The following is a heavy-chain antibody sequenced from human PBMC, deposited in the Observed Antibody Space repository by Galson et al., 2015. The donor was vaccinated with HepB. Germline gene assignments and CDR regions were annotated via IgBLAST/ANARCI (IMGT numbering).Heavy chain of an antibody. CDR3: GRARLHPFDY. Sequence: SVKVSCKASGYSFTSNGISWVRQAPGQGLEWLGWISINSGNTNYAQRLQGRVTLTRDTSTNTADMEMRRLRADAAAVYYCGRARLHPFDYWGQGTLVTVSS. CDR1: GYSFTSNG. CDR2: ISINSGNT. V-gene: IGHV1-18*04. J-gene: IGHJ4*02. D-gene: IGHD6-6*01.